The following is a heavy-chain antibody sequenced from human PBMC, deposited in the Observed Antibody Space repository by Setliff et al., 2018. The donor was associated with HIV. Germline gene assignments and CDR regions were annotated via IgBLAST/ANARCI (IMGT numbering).Heavy chain of an antibody. CDR3: AVVVPAAMPGGIGWFDP. J-gene: IGHJ5*02. CDR1: GYTFTSYG. V-gene: IGHV1-18*01. CDR2: ISAYNGNT. D-gene: IGHD2-2*01. Sequence: GASVKVSCKASGYTFTSYGISWVRQAPGQGLEWMGWISAYNGNTNYAQKLQGRVTMTTDTSTSTAYMELRSLRSDDTAVYYCAVVVPAAMPGGIGWFDPWGQGTLVTVSS.